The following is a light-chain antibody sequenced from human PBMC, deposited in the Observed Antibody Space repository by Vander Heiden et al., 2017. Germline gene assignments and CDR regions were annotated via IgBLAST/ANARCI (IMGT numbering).Light chain of an antibody. V-gene: IGLV6-57*02. CDR3: QSYDSSNHVV. J-gene: IGLJ2*01. Sequence: NFMLTQPHSVSESPGKTVTISCTGSSGSIASNYVQWYQQRPGSAPTPVIYEGNQRPSGVPDRFSGSIDSSSNSASLTISGLKTEDEADYYCQSYDSSNHVVFGGGTKLTVL. CDR1: SGSIASNY. CDR2: EGN.